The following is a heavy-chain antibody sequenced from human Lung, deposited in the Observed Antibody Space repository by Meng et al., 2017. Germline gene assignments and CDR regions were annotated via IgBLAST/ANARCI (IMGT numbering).Heavy chain of an antibody. D-gene: IGHD6-13*01. CDR3: ATGAAAADH. V-gene: IGHV3-15*01. CDR2: IKSNSDGGTT. J-gene: IGHJ4*02. CDR1: GFNFSYAW. Sequence: EVALVGAGVGLVKAGGSSMLSFGSSGFNFSYAWMSWVRQAPGKGLEWVGRIKSNSDGGTTDYAAPVKGRFTISRDDSKNTLYLQMNSLITEDTAVYFCATGAAAADHWGQGTLVTVSS.